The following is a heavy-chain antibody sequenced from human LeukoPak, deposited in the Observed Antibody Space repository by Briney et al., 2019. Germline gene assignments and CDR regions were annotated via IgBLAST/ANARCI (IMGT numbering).Heavy chain of an antibody. CDR3: AKDLHYYDSSGYAGY. J-gene: IGHJ4*02. Sequence: GRSLRLSCAASGFTFDDYAMHWVRQAPGKGLEWVAVISYDGSNKYYADSVKGRFTISRDNSKNTLYLQMNSLRAEDTAVYYCAKDLHYYDSSGYAGYWGQGTLVTVSS. CDR1: GFTFDDYA. CDR2: ISYDGSNK. V-gene: IGHV3-30*18. D-gene: IGHD3-22*01.